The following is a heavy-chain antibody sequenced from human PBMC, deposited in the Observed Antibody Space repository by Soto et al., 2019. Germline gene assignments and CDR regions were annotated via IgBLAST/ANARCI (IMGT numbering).Heavy chain of an antibody. J-gene: IGHJ4*02. D-gene: IGHD3-3*01. Sequence: QVRLQESGPKLVRPSQTLSLTCSVSGVSINRGDYYWSWIRQSPGRGLEWIGSVYYNGDTNYNPSLGSRVNMSVDTSKNQFFLRLQSVVAAHTADYFCARQGGDFVQVPYYWGQGTLITVSS. CDR1: GVSINRGDYY. CDR2: VYYNGDT. CDR3: ARQGGDFVQVPYY. V-gene: IGHV4-30-4*01.